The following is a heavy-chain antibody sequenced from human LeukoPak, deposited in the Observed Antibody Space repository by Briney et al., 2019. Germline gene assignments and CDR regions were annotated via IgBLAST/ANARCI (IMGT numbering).Heavy chain of an antibody. CDR3: ARDDDILTGYSPDY. CDR1: GYTFTSYG. J-gene: IGHJ4*02. CDR2: ISAYNGNT. D-gene: IGHD3-9*01. Sequence: EASVKVSCKASGYTFTSYGISWVRQAPGQGLEWMGWISAYNGNTNYAQKLQGRVTMTTDTSTSTAYMELRSLGSDDTAVYYCARDDDILTGYSPDYWGQGTLVTVSS. V-gene: IGHV1-18*04.